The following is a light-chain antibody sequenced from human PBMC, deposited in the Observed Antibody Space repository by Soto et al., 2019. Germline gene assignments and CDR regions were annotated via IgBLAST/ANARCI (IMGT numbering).Light chain of an antibody. CDR2: GAS. J-gene: IGKJ5*01. V-gene: IGKV3-15*01. CDR1: QSVSSN. CDR3: QQYNSWPPIT. Sequence: ILMTQSPATLSVSPGERATLSCSASQSVSSNIAWYQHKPGQAPRLLIYGASTRATGIPGRFSGSGSGTAFTLTISSLQSEDFAVYYCQQYNSWPPITFGQGTRLE.